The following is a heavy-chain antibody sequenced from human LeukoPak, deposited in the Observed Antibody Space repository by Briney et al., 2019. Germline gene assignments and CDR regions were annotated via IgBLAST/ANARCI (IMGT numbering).Heavy chain of an antibody. J-gene: IGHJ3*02. CDR2: ISAYNGNT. CDR1: GYTFTSYG. CDR3: ARPSGSYEDDVFDI. Sequence: ASVKVSCKASGYTFTSYGISWVRQAPGQGLEWMGWISAYNGNTNYAQKLQGRVTMTTDTSTSTAYMELRSLRSDDTAVYYCARPSGSYEDDVFDIWGQGTMVTVSS. D-gene: IGHD1-26*01. V-gene: IGHV1-18*04.